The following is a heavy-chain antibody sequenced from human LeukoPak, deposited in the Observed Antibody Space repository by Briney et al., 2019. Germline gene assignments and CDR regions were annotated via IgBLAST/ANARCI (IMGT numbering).Heavy chain of an antibody. CDR3: ARMKYSGSYWDY. Sequence: PSETLSLTCTVSGDSISSSSYYWGWIRQPPGKGLEWIGSIYYSGSTYYNPSLKSRVTISVDTSKNQFSLKLSSVTAADTAVYYCARMKYSGSYWDYWGQGTLVTVSS. CDR2: IYYSGST. V-gene: IGHV4-39*01. J-gene: IGHJ4*02. D-gene: IGHD1-26*01. CDR1: GDSISSSSYY.